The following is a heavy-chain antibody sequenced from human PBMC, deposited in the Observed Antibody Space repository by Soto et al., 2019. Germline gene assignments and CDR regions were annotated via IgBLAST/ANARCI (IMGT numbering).Heavy chain of an antibody. CDR3: ARMAGPWYFDL. V-gene: IGHV4-34*01. CDR2: INHSGSS. J-gene: IGHJ2*01. Sequence: SETLSLTCAVHGGSFSGFYWTWIRQPPGKGLEWIGEINHSGSSNYNPPLKSRVTMSLDTSRNQFSLRLNSVPAADTAVYYCARMAGPWYFDLWGRGTLVTVAS. CDR1: GGSFSGFY.